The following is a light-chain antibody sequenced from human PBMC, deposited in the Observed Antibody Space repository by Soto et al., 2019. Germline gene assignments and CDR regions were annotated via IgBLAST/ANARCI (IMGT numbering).Light chain of an antibody. CDR1: SSDVGGYNY. Sequence: QSVLSQPLSASGSPGQSVTISCTRASSDVGGYNYVSWYQQHPGKAPKLMIYEVSKRPSGVPDRFSGSKSVNPAYLPVSGRRAEDEADYSCSSYARNGYVLGTGTKVTVL. J-gene: IGLJ1*01. CDR2: EVS. CDR3: SSYARNGYV. V-gene: IGLV2-8*01.